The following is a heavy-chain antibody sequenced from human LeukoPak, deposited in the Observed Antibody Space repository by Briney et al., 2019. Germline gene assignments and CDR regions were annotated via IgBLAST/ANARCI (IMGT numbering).Heavy chain of an antibody. CDR2: VNPNSGGA. D-gene: IGHD1-26*01. Sequence: GASVKVSCKASGYRFTGYYLHWVRQAPGQGLEWMGWVNPNSGGAYSAQDFQGRVTMTSDTSISTTYMELSRLRSDDTAVYYCARGDGEWELRYPVGYWGQGTLVTVSS. V-gene: IGHV1-2*02. J-gene: IGHJ4*02. CDR3: ARGDGEWELRYPVGY. CDR1: GYRFTGYY.